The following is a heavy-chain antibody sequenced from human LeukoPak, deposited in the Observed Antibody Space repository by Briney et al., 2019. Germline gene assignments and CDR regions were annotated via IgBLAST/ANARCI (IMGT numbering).Heavy chain of an antibody. D-gene: IGHD7-27*01. CDR3: ARGWGWTEDY. CDR1: GFTFTSYD. CDR2: MNPNSGNT. Sequence: ASVKVSCKASGFTFTSYDINWVRQAPGQGLEWMGWMNPNSGNTRYAQKVQGRITMTGDTSISTPYMELSSLRSEDTAVYYCARGWGWTEDYWGQGTLVTVSS. J-gene: IGHJ4*02. V-gene: IGHV1-8*01.